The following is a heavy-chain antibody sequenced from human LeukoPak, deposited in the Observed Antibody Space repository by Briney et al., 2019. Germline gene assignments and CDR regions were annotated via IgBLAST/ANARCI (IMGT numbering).Heavy chain of an antibody. Sequence: SVKVSCKASGGTFSSYAISWVRQAPGQGLEWMGRIIPILGIANYAQKFQGRVTITADKSTSTAYMELSSLRSEDTAVYYCARNPITMVRGVIIEDYYYYMDVWGKGTTVTVSS. V-gene: IGHV1-69*04. CDR3: ARNPITMVRGVIIEDYYYYMDV. CDR1: GGTFSSYA. J-gene: IGHJ6*03. CDR2: IIPILGIA. D-gene: IGHD3-10*01.